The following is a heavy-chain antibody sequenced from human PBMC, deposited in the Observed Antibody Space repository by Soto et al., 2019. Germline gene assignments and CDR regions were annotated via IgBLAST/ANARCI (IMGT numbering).Heavy chain of an antibody. CDR3: AKGDYYDSSGYVPSRGMDV. D-gene: IGHD3-22*01. J-gene: IGHJ6*02. Sequence: GGSLRLSCAASGFTFDDYTMHWVRQAPGKGLEWVSLISWDGGSTYYADSVKGRFTISRDNSKNSLYLQMNSLRTEDTALYYCAKGDYYDSSGYVPSRGMDVWGQGTTVTVSS. V-gene: IGHV3-43*01. CDR2: ISWDGGST. CDR1: GFTFDDYT.